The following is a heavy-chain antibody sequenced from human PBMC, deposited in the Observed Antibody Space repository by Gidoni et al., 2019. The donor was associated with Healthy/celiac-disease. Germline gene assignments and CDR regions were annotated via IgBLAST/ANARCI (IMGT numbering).Heavy chain of an antibody. CDR2: IIPIFGTA. CDR1: GGTFSSYA. Sequence: QVQLVQSGAEVKKPVSSVKVSCKASGGTFSSYAISWVRQAPGQGLEWMGGIIPIFGTANYAQKFQGRVTITADESTSTAYMELSSLRSEDTAVYYCARDHAKHYGDLYNWFDPWGQGTLVTVSS. J-gene: IGHJ5*02. V-gene: IGHV1-69*01. D-gene: IGHD4-17*01. CDR3: ARDHAKHYGDLYNWFDP.